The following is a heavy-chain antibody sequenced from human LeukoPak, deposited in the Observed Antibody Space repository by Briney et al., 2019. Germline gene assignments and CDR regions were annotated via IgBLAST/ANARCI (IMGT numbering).Heavy chain of an antibody. CDR3: AREDSTTDLDY. Sequence: PGGSLRLSCVVSGFTSSRYEMHWVRQAPGKGLEWVSYISSSSSTIYYADSVKGRFTISRDNAKNSLYLQTNNLRAEDTAVYYCAREDSTTDLDYWGQGTLVTVSS. D-gene: IGHD4-11*01. V-gene: IGHV3-48*03. CDR1: GFTSSRYE. CDR2: ISSSSSTI. J-gene: IGHJ4*02.